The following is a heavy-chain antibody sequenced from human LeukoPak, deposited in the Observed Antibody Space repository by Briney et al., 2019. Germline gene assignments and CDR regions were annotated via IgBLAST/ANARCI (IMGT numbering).Heavy chain of an antibody. CDR3: ARVGRYYDSSGYVFDAFDI. CDR2: IIPIFGTA. V-gene: IGHV1-69*13. Sequence: SVKVSCKASGGTFSSYAISWVRQAPGQGLEWMGGIIPIFGTANYAQKFQGRVTITADESTSTAYMELSSLRSENTAVYYCARVGRYYDSSGYVFDAFDIWGQGTMVTVSS. D-gene: IGHD3-22*01. CDR1: GGTFSSYA. J-gene: IGHJ3*02.